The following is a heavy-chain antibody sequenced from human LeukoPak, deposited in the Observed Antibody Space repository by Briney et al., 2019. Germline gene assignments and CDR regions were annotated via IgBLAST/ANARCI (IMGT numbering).Heavy chain of an antibody. D-gene: IGHD2-15*01. CDR1: GGTFSSYA. CDR3: ASLGYCSGGSCYF. J-gene: IGHJ4*02. CDR2: IIPIFGTA. V-gene: IGHV1-69*05. Sequence: ASVKVSCKASGGTFSSYAISWVRQAPGQGLEWMGGIIPIFGTANYAQKSQGRVTITTDESTSPAYMELSILRSEDTAVYYWASLGYCSGGSCYFWGQGTLVTVSS.